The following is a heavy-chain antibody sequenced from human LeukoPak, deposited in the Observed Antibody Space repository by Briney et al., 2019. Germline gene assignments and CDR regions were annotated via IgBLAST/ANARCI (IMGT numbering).Heavy chain of an antibody. CDR2: ISGSGGST. CDR1: GFTFSSYA. CDR3: AKDKELRGYGLSDY. D-gene: IGHD6-25*01. Sequence: GGSLRLSCAASGFTFSSYAMSWVRQAPGKGLEWVSAISGSGGSTYYADSVKGRFTISRDNSKNTLYLQMNSLRAEDTAVYYCAKDKELRGYGLSDYWGQGTLVTVSS. J-gene: IGHJ4*02. V-gene: IGHV3-23*01.